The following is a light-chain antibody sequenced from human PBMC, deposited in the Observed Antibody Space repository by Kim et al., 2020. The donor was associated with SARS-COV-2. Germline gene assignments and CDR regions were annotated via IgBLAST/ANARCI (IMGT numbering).Light chain of an antibody. CDR3: QQSNTFPLT. V-gene: IGKV1-12*01. CDR2: AAS. J-gene: IGKJ4*01. CDR1: QDISSW. Sequence: DNQLTQSPSLVSASVGDRVTISCRASQDISSWLAWYQQQPGKAPKLLIYAASTLQGGVPPRFSGSGSGTDFTLTISSLQPEDFATYYCQQSNTFPLTFGGGTKVDIK.